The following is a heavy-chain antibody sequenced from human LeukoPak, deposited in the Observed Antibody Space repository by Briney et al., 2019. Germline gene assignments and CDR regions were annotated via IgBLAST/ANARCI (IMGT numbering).Heavy chain of an antibody. V-gene: IGHV3-30*03. D-gene: IGHD3-22*01. CDR1: GFTFSSYG. CDR2: ISYDGSNK. CDR3: ARGASDSSGYYYGDAFDI. Sequence: GRSLRLSCAASGFTFSSYGMHWVRQAPGKGLEWVAVISYDGSNKYYADSVKGRFTISRDNAKNSLYLQMNSLRAEDTAVYYCARGASDSSGYYYGDAFDIWGQGTMVTVSS. J-gene: IGHJ3*02.